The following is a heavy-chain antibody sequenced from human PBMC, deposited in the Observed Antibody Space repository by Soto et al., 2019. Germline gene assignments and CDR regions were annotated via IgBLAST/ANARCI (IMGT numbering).Heavy chain of an antibody. CDR3: EKGTENWNFGYFDH. V-gene: IGHV3-23*01. CDR1: GFTFSSYA. CDR2: IGGSGGGT. Sequence: GGSLRLSCAASGFTFSSYAMTWVRQAPGKGLGWVSVIGGSGGGTYYADSVKGRFTISRDNSKNTLYLQMNSLRAEDTEVYYCEKGTENWNFGYFDHWGQGTLVTVSS. D-gene: IGHD1-7*01. J-gene: IGHJ4*02.